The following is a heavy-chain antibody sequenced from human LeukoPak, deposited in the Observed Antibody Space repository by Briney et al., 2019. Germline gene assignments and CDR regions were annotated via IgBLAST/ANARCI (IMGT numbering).Heavy chain of an antibody. CDR3: ARVLGATTYDY. Sequence: PSETLSLTCNVYGGSISSGDYYWSWIRQHPGKGLEWIGYIYYSGSTYYNPSFKSRVTISVDTSKNQFSLKLSSVTAADTAVYYCARVLGATTYDYWGQGTLVTVSS. V-gene: IGHV4-31*03. J-gene: IGHJ4*02. CDR1: GGSISSGDYY. CDR2: IYYSGST. D-gene: IGHD1-26*01.